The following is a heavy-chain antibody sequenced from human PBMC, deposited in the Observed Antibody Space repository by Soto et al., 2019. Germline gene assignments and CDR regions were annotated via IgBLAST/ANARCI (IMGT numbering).Heavy chain of an antibody. CDR1: GFTFDDYA. D-gene: IGHD4-17*01. V-gene: IGHV3-9*01. Sequence: EVQLVESGGGLVQPGRSLRLSCAASGFTFDDYAMHWVRQAPGKGLEWVSGISWNSGSIGYADSVKGRFTISRDNAKNSLYLQMNSLTAEDTALYYCAKEDYGDYPLQSHIDYWGQGTLVTVSS. CDR2: ISWNSGSI. CDR3: AKEDYGDYPLQSHIDY. J-gene: IGHJ4*02.